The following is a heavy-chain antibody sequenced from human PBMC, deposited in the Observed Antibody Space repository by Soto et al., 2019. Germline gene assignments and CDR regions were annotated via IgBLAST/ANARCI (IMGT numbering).Heavy chain of an antibody. CDR3: ARDKITGLFDY. CDR1: GGSFGGYD. CDR2: INHSGST. D-gene: IGHD2-8*02. V-gene: IGHV4-34*01. J-gene: IGHJ4*02. Sequence: SETLCLTCAVYGGSFGGYDWTWIRQPPGTGLEWIGEINHSGSTNYNPSLKSRVTISVDTSKNQFSLKLTSVTAADTAVYYCARDKITGLFDYWGQGTLLTVSS.